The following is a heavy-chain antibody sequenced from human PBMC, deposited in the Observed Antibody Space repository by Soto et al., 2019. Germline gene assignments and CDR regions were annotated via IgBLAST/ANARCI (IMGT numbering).Heavy chain of an antibody. CDR1: VYMFTSYA. V-gene: IGHV1-3*01. Sequence: ASVTVSCKASVYMFTSYAFQCMRQAPGQRLEWMGWISVGSDDTKYSQKFQGRVTITRDTSASTVYMELRSLRSEDTAVYYCARAIRGYSFDNWGQGTLVTVSS. J-gene: IGHJ4*02. D-gene: IGHD5-18*01. CDR2: ISVGSDDT. CDR3: ARAIRGYSFDN.